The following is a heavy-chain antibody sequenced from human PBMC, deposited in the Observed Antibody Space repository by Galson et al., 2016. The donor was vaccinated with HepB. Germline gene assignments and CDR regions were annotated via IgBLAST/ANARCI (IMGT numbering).Heavy chain of an antibody. CDR2: MNPNSGNT. CDR3: ARGPGVAAAGRFWSY. D-gene: IGHD6-13*01. J-gene: IGHJ4*02. Sequence: WVRQATGQGLEWMGWMNPNSGNTGYAQKFQGRVTMTRNTSISTAYMELSSLRSKDTALYYRARGPGVAAAGRFWSYWGQGTLVTVSS. V-gene: IGHV1-8*01.